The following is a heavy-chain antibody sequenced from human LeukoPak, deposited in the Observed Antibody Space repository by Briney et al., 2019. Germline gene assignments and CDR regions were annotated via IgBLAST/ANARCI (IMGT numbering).Heavy chain of an antibody. J-gene: IGHJ4*02. Sequence: ASVKVSCKASGYAFTSYYIHWVRQAPGQGLEWMGIINPSGGSTTYAQKFQGRVTITRDTPTSTVYMVLSSLRSEDTAVYYCARDRYSISSLYDFWGQGTLVTVSS. D-gene: IGHD6-6*01. CDR1: GYAFTSYY. CDR3: ARDRYSISSLYDF. CDR2: INPSGGST. V-gene: IGHV1-46*01.